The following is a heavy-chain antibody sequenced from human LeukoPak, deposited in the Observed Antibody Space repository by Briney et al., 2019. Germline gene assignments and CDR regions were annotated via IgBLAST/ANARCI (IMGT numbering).Heavy chain of an antibody. V-gene: IGHV3-53*01. CDR1: GFTVSSNC. CDR2: IYTSGGT. J-gene: IGHJ6*02. Sequence: GGSLRLSCAASGFTVSSNCMSWVRQAPGRGLEWVSVIYTSGGTYYAESVKGRFTISRDNSKNILYLQMSGLRAEDTAIYYCARDRSRSQSGNDYYYYVMDVWGQGTTVIVSS. CDR3: ARDRSRSQSGNDYYYYVMDV. D-gene: IGHD5-12*01.